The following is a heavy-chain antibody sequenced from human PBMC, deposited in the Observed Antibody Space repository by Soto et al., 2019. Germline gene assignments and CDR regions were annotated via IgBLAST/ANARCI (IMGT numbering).Heavy chain of an antibody. D-gene: IGHD2-2*01. CDR3: ARSQGSSTSLAIYYYYYYGMDV. V-gene: IGHV1-69*01. CDR1: GGTFSRYA. J-gene: IGHJ6*02. CDR2: IIPISGTA. Sequence: QVQLVQSGAEVKKPGSSVEVSCKASGGTFSRYAISWVRQAPGQARDWMGGIIPISGTANYAQKFQGRVTITADESTSTAYMELSSLRSEDTAVYYCARSQGSSTSLAIYYYYYYGMDVWGQGTTVNVSS.